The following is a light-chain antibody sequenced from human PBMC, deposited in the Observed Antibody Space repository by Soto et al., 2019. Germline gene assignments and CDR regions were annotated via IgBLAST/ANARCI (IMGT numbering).Light chain of an antibody. J-gene: IGKJ1*01. CDR1: QGISTY. CDR2: AAS. Sequence: DIQMTQSPSSLSASVGDRVTTTCRASQGISTYLAWYKQKPGKVPKLLIYAASTLQSGVPSRFSGSGSGTDFTLTISSLQPEDVATYYCQKYNSASWTFGQGTKVEIK. CDR3: QKYNSASWT. V-gene: IGKV1-27*01.